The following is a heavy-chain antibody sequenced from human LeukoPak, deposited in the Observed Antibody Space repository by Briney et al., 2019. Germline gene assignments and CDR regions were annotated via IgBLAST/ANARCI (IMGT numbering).Heavy chain of an antibody. CDR2: ISAYNGNT. CDR1: GYTFTSYG. Sequence: ASVKVSCKASGYTFTSYGISWVRQAPGQGLEWMGWISAYNGNTNYAQKLQGRVTMTTDTSTSTAYMELRSLRSDDTAVYYCARDLTHYDFWSGYYPHWFDPWGQGTLVTVSS. J-gene: IGHJ5*02. V-gene: IGHV1-18*01. D-gene: IGHD3-3*01. CDR3: ARDLTHYDFWSGYYPHWFDP.